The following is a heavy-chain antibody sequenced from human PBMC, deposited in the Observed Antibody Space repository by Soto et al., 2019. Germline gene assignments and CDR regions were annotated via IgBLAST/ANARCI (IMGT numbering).Heavy chain of an antibody. Sequence: QVQLVQSGAEVKKPGSSVNVSCKASGGTFSSYTISWVRQAPGQGLEWVGRIIPLLRIANYAQEFQGRVTITADRSSGTAYMDLSSLRSDDTAVYYCAREPPALKGDAYDVWGQGTMVIVSS. CDR3: AREPPALKGDAYDV. V-gene: IGHV1-69*08. CDR1: GGTFSSYT. J-gene: IGHJ3*01. CDR2: IIPLLRIA.